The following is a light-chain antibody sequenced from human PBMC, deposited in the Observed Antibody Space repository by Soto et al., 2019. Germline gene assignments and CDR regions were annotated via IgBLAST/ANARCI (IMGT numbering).Light chain of an antibody. CDR2: AAS. J-gene: IGKJ4*01. Sequence: IVLTQFPGTLSLSPGERAALSCRASQSVNSNFVAWYHQKPGLAPRLLIYAASRRAPGIPDRFSGSGSGTDFTLIISRLEPEDFAVYYCQQYGTSPQLTFGGGTRLEIK. CDR1: QSVNSNF. V-gene: IGKV3-20*01. CDR3: QQYGTSPQLT.